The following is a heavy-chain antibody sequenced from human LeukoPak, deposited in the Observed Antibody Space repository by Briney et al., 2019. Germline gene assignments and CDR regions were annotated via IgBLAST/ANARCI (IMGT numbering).Heavy chain of an antibody. CDR1: GVKFDEHG. J-gene: IGHJ6*03. CDR2: ISGSGGST. V-gene: IGHV3-23*01. Sequence: GGSLRLSCVVSGVKFDEHGMTWVRQAPGKGLEWVSAISGSGGSTYYADSVKGRFTISRDNSKNTLYLQMNSLRAEDTAVYYCAKDRRRTTSGPPTNMDVWGKGTTVTISS. CDR3: AKDRRRTTSGPPTNMDV. D-gene: IGHD3-16*01.